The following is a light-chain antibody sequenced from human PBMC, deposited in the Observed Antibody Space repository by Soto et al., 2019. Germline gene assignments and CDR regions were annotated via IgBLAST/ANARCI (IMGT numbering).Light chain of an antibody. J-gene: IGKJ1*01. CDR1: QSVSRK. CDR3: QQYANWPRT. V-gene: IGKV3-15*01. Sequence: EIVVTQSPATLSVSPGESATLSCRASQSVSRKLAWHQQKPGQAPRLLIYAASTRATGVPARFTGSGSGTEFTLTISSLQSEDFAVYDCQQYANWPRTFGQGTKVEIK. CDR2: AAS.